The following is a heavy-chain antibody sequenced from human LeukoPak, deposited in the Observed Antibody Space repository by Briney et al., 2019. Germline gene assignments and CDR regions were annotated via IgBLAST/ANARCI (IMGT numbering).Heavy chain of an antibody. V-gene: IGHV3-23*01. J-gene: IGHJ5*02. D-gene: IGHD3-10*01. CDR2: ISGGGDAT. CDR1: DFSFITYA. Sequence: PGGSLRLSCAASDFSFITYAMSWVRQAPGKGLEWVSTISGGGDATYYADSVKGRFTISRDNSKNTLYLQMNSLRVEDTAVYYCARERSGSYYNSGNWFDPWGQGTLVTVSS. CDR3: ARERSGSYYNSGNWFDP.